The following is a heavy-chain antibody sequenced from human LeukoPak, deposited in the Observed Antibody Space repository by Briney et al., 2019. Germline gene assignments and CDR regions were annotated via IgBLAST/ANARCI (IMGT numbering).Heavy chain of an antibody. Sequence: PGGSLRLSCAASGFTFTDYYMSWIRQATGKGLEWLSYIDSSGTIIYSADSVKGRFTISRDNAENSLYLQMNSLRAEDTAVYYCARRTAAGTGFWGQGTLVTVSS. D-gene: IGHD6-13*01. J-gene: IGHJ4*02. V-gene: IGHV3-11*04. CDR1: GFTFTDYY. CDR3: ARRTAAGTGF. CDR2: IDSSGTII.